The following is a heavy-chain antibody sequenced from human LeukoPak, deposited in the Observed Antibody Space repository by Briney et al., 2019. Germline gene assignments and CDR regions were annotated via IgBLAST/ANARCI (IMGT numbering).Heavy chain of an antibody. CDR2: INSDGSST. D-gene: IGHD3-22*01. J-gene: IGHJ4*02. CDR3: ARDRSPDSSGYYYSD. V-gene: IGHV3-74*01. Sequence: PGGSLRLSCAASGFTFSSYWMHWVRQAPGKGLVWVSRINSDGSSTSYADSVKGRFTISRDNAKNSLYLQMNSLRAEDTAVYYCARDRSPDSSGYYYSDWGQGTLVTVSS. CDR1: GFTFSSYW.